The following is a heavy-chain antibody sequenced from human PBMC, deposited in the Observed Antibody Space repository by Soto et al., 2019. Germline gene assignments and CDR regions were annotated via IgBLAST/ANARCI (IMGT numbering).Heavy chain of an antibody. CDR1: GGSVSSGSYY. Sequence: SETLSLTCTVSGGSVSSGSYYWSWIRQPPGKGLEWIGYIYYSGSTNYNPSLKSRVTISVDTSKNQFSLKLSSVTAADTAVYYCARVGLEPLYWGQGTLVTVSS. CDR3: ARVGLEPLY. V-gene: IGHV4-61*01. CDR2: IYYSGST. D-gene: IGHD1-1*01. J-gene: IGHJ4*02.